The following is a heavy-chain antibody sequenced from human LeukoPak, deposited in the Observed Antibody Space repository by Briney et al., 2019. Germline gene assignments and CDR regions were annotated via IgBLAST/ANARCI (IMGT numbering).Heavy chain of an antibody. Sequence: GGSLRLSCVATGFTFKSASMSWVRQAPGKGLEWVAFIGHFAGDIFYADSVKGRFNISRDDAEDSVYLQMNSLRVDDTAVYFCARDPYTGSMFDYWGHGTLVTVSS. V-gene: IGHV3-21*01. D-gene: IGHD1-1*01. CDR2: IGHFAGDI. J-gene: IGHJ4*01. CDR1: GFTFKSAS. CDR3: ARDPYTGSMFDY.